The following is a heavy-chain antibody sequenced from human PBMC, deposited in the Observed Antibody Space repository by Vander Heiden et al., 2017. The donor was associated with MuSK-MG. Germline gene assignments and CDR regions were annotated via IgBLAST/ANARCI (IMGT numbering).Heavy chain of an antibody. V-gene: IGHV4-34*01. J-gene: IGHJ6*02. CDR1: GGSFSGYY. CDR3: ARGAVRWCGYYYGMDV. CDR2: INHSGST. D-gene: IGHD3-10*01. Sequence: QVQLQQWGAGLLKPSETLSLTCAVYGGSFSGYYWSWIRQPPGKGLEWIGEINHSGSTNYNPSLKSRVTISVDTSKNQFSLKLSSVTAAETAVYYCARGAVRWCGYYYGMDVWGQGTTVTVYS.